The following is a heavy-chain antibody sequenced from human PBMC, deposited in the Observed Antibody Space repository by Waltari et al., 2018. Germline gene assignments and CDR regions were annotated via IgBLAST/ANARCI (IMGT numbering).Heavy chain of an antibody. CDR2: INQDGRDK. V-gene: IGHV3-7*01. J-gene: IGHJ4*02. CDR3: ARDVPNGYFDY. Sequence: EVHLVQSGGGLTQPGGSLRLSCGVSGCTFTNYGMTWVRQAPGKGLGWVSNINQDGRDKNYVDSVEGRFTISRDNAQNSVYLQMNSLRAEDTAVYYCARDVPNGYFDYWGSGTLVTVSS. D-gene: IGHD1-1*01. CDR1: GCTFTNYG.